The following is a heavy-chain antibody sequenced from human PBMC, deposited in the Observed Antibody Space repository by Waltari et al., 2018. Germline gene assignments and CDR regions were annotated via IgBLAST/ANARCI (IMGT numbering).Heavy chain of an antibody. Sequence: QVQLQESGPGLVKPSETLSLTCTVYGGSISSYYWSWIRQPPGKGLEWIGYIYYSGSTNYNPSLKSRVTISVDTSKNQFSLKLSSVTAADTAVYYCARDVCSGGSCYLIDYWYFDLWGRGTLVTVSS. CDR3: ARDVCSGGSCYLIDYWYFDL. CDR1: GGSISSYY. CDR2: IYYSGST. J-gene: IGHJ2*01. V-gene: IGHV4-59*01. D-gene: IGHD2-15*01.